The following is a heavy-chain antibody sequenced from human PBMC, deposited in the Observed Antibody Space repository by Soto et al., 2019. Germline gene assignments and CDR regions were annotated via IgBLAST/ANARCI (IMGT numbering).Heavy chain of an antibody. V-gene: IGHV5-51*01. D-gene: IGHD6-19*01. J-gene: IGHJ4*02. CDR3: ARLPKTSGWLRYFDY. CDR2: IYPGDSDT. Sequence: GESLKISCKGSGYSFASYWIGWVRQMPGKGLEWMGIIYPGDSDTRYSPPFQGQVTISADKSISTAYLQWSSLKASDSAMYFCARLPKTSGWLRYFDYWGQGTLVTVSS. CDR1: GYSFASYW.